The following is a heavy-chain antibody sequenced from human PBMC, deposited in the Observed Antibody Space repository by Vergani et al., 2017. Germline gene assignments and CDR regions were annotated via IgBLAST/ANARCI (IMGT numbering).Heavy chain of an antibody. CDR2: VYTSGST. CDR3: AIANTVYRASCMDI. J-gene: IGHJ6*02. D-gene: IGHD5/OR15-5a*01. V-gene: IGHV4-61*02. CDR1: GGSISSRTSY. Sequence: QVQLQESGPGLVKPSQNLSLTCTVSGGSISSRTSYWSWIRQPAGKGLEWIGRVYTSGSTNYNPSLKSRVTMSVDTSKNQFSLKLSSVTATDTAGYYCAIANTVYRASCMDIWGQGTTVIVSS.